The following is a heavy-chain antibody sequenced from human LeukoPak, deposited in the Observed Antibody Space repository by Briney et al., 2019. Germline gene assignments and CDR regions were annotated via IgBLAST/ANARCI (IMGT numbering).Heavy chain of an antibody. CDR2: IFHSGTT. D-gene: IGHD3-22*01. CDR1: GGSMSSSYYY. CDR3: AGLRMLPTTYYSDTTGYKGFDS. Sequence: SETLSLTCAVPGGSMSSSYYYWDWIRQPPGKGLEWIGSIFHSGTTYYNPSLKSRVTISIDTSKNQFSLRLSSVTAADTAVYYCAGLRMLPTTYYSDTTGYKGFDSWGQGTLVTVSS. V-gene: IGHV4-39*07. J-gene: IGHJ4*02.